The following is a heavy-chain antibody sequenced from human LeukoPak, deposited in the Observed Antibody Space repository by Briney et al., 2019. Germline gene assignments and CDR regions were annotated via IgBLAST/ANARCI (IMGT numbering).Heavy chain of an antibody. CDR1: GFTFSSYS. CDR3: AREGTMVRGPYYYYGMDV. Sequence: GGSLRLSCAASGFTFSSYSMNWVRQAPGKGLEWVSYISSSSSTIYYADSVEGRFTISRDNAKNSLYLQMNSLRDEDTAVYYCAREGTMVRGPYYYYGMDVWGQGTTVTVSS. D-gene: IGHD3-10*01. J-gene: IGHJ6*02. CDR2: ISSSSSTI. V-gene: IGHV3-48*02.